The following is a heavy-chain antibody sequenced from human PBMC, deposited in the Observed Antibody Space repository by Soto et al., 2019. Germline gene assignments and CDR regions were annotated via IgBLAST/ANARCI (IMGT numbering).Heavy chain of an antibody. CDR3: TAEDGWFDP. Sequence: EVPLVESGGGLVKPGGSLRLSCAASGFTLSNVWMNWVRQAPGKGLEWVGRIKSKAHGGTIDYAAPVNGRFTISRDDSKDTLYLQMNSLKTEDTAVYYCTAEDGWFDPWGQGTLVTVSS. J-gene: IGHJ5*02. CDR2: IKSKAHGGTI. V-gene: IGHV3-15*07. CDR1: GFTLSNVW.